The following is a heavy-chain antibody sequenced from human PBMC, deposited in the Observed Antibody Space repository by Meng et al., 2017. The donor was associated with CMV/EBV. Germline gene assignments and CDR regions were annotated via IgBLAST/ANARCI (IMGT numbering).Heavy chain of an antibody. J-gene: IGHJ6*02. Sequence: GGSLRLSCAASGFTFSNYWMHWVRQAPGKGLVWVSRINDDGSKTTYADSVRGRLTISRDNAKHTLYLQMNSLRAEDTAVYYCVRDAYDFWRTSHGLDVWGQGTTVTVSS. D-gene: IGHD3-3*01. CDR2: INDDGSKT. CDR3: VRDAYDFWRTSHGLDV. V-gene: IGHV3-74*03. CDR1: GFTFSNYW.